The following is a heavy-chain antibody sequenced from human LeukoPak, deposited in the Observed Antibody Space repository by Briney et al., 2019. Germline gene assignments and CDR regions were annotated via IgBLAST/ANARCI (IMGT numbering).Heavy chain of an antibody. D-gene: IGHD4-17*01. J-gene: IGHJ4*02. CDR3: ARGQGTVTTH. V-gene: IGHV4-34*01. Sequence: PSETLSLTCAVYGGSFSGYYWSWIRQPPGKGLEWIGEINHSGSANYNPSLKSRVTISLDTSKNQFSLKLSSVTAADTAVYYCARGQGTVTTHWGQGTLVTVSS. CDR1: GGSFSGYY. CDR2: INHSGSA.